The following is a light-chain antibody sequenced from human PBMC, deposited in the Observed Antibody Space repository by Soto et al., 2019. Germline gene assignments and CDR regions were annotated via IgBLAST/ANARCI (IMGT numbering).Light chain of an antibody. CDR2: EVS. V-gene: IGLV2-14*01. J-gene: IGLJ2*01. Sequence: QSALTQPASVSGSPGQAITISCTGTSSEVGGYNYVSWYQHHPGKAPKLMIYEVSSRPSGVSNRFFGSKSGNTASLTISGRQTEDEADYFCSSYRPKSTVVFGGGTKLTVL. CDR1: SSEVGGYNY. CDR3: SSYRPKSTVV.